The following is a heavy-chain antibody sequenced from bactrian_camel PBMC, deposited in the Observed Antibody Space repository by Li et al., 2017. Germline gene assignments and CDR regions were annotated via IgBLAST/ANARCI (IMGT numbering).Heavy chain of an antibody. CDR1: GSSYSSTC. D-gene: IGHD3*01. Sequence: QLVESGGGSVQAGGSLRLSCAASGSSYSSTCMGWVRKAPGKGLEWVSSVNSGVDTTYYADLVKGRFTISRDNAKNAVYLQMNSLKTEDTAMYYCAKGTIWDGVLGGAPRGQGTQVTVS. CDR2: VNSGVDTT. V-gene: IGHV3S1*01. CDR3: AKGTIWDGVLGGAP. J-gene: IGHJ4*01.